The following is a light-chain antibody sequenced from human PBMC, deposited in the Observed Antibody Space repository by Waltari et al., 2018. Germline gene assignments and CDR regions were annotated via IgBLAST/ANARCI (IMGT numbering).Light chain of an antibody. CDR1: QSINNW. CDR2: DAS. V-gene: IGKV1-5*01. J-gene: IGKJ1*01. CDR3: QQYNSFWT. Sequence: DIQMTQSPSTLSASVGDRAPIPCRASQSINNWLAWFQQKPGKAPKLLIYDASSLESGVPSRFSGSGSGTEFTLTISSLQPDDFATYYCQQYNSFWTFGQGTKVEIK.